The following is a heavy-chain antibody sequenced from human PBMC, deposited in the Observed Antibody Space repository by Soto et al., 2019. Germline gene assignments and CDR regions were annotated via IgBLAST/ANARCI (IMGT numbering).Heavy chain of an antibody. V-gene: IGHV3-30-3*01. D-gene: IGHD5-12*01. CDR1: GFTFSSYA. J-gene: IGHJ4*02. Sequence: QVQLVESGGGVVQPGRSLRLSCAASGFTFSSYAMHWVRQTPGKGLEWVAVISYDGSNKYYADSVKGRFTISRDNSKNTLYLQMNSLRAEDTAVYYCARGRGYSGYDYFDYWGQGTLVPVSS. CDR2: ISYDGSNK. CDR3: ARGRGYSGYDYFDY.